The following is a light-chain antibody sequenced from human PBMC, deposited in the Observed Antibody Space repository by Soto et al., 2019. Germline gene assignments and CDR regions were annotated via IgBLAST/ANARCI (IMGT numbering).Light chain of an antibody. J-gene: IGKJ1*01. V-gene: IGKV3-20*01. CDR1: QSVSSNH. Sequence: EIVMTQSPATLSVSPGERATLSCRASQSVSSNHLAWYQQKRGQPPRLLIYGASSRATGTPGRFSGSGSGTDFTLTITRLEPEDFAVYYCQQYGSSPQTFGQGTKVDIK. CDR3: QQYGSSPQT. CDR2: GAS.